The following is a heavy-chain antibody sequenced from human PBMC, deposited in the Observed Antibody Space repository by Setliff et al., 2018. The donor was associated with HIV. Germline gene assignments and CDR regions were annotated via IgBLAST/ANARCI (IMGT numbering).Heavy chain of an antibody. V-gene: IGHV4-59*11. CDR1: GGSISSHY. J-gene: IGHJ4*02. CDR3: ARNRVPSSL. D-gene: IGHD3-10*01. Sequence: PSETLSLTCSVSGGSISSHYWTWIRQSPGKGLEWIGSILHSGSTYFNPSPRSRVTISIDTPKNQFSLKLNSVIAADTAVYYCARNRVPSSLWGQGTLVTVSS. CDR2: ILHSGST.